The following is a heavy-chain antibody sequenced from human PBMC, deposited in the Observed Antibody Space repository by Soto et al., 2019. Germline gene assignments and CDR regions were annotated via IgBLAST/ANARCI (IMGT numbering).Heavy chain of an antibody. CDR2: ISGSGGST. D-gene: IGHD6-6*01. J-gene: IGHJ4*02. CDR3: AKGLRSSIARGPSPDY. Sequence: AGGSLGLSCAASGISFSSYAMNWFRQAPGAGLQWVSAISGSGGSTYYADSVKGRFTISRDNSKNTLYLQMNSLRAEDTAIYYCAKGLRSSIARGPSPDYWGQGTLGNVSS. CDR1: GISFSSYA. V-gene: IGHV3-23*01.